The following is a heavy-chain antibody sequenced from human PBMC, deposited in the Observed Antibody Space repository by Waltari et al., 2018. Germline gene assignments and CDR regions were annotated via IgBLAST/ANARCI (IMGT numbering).Heavy chain of an antibody. V-gene: IGHV3-9*03. CDR3: ARGGDSSSWYPSDFDY. CDR2: SSGDSGSI. J-gene: IGHJ4*02. D-gene: IGHD6-13*01. Sequence: EVQLVESGGGLVQPGRSLRISCAASGFTFDDSAMHWVRQAPGKDLGWGACSSGDSGSIGYAEAVKGRFTISRDNAKNSLYLQMNSLRAEDMALYYCARGGDSSSWYPSDFDYWGQGTLVTVSS. CDR1: GFTFDDSA.